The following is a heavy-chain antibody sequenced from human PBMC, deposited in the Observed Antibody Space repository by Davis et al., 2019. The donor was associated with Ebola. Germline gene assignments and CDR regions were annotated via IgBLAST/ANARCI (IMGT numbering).Heavy chain of an antibody. CDR1: GYTFTSYA. CDR2: INAGNGYT. Sequence: AASVKVSCKASGYTFTSYAMHWVRQAPGQRLEWMGWINAGNGYTKYSQKFQGRVTITRDTSASTAYMELSSLRSEDTAVYYCARGYCSGGSCYSPDYWGQGTLVTVSS. CDR3: ARGYCSGGSCYSPDY. J-gene: IGHJ4*02. V-gene: IGHV1-3*01. D-gene: IGHD2-15*01.